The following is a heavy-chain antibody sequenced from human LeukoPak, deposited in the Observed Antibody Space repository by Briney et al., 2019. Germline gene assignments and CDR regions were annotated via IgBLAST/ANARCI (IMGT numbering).Heavy chain of an antibody. CDR2: ISGSVCST. Sequence: GGSLRLSCAASGFTFSSYAMSWVRQAAGKGVEGFSAISGSVCSTYYADSVKGRFTISRDHSKNTLYLQMNSLRAEDTAVYYCAKRLTGRYDAFDIWGQGTVVTVSS. CDR3: AKRLTGRYDAFDI. D-gene: IGHD3-16*02. J-gene: IGHJ3*02. V-gene: IGHV3-23*01. CDR1: GFTFSSYA.